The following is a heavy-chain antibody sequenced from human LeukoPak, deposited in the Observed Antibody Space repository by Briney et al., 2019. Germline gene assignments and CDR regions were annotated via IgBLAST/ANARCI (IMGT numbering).Heavy chain of an antibody. CDR1: GGSFSSSSYY. CDR3: ARHFDRDGYTSNAFDI. D-gene: IGHD5-24*01. V-gene: IGHV4-39*01. CDR2: MYYSGST. J-gene: IGHJ3*02. Sequence: PSETLSLTCTVSGGSFSSSSYYWGWIRQPPGKGLEWIGSMYYSGSTYYNASLRSRVTISVDTSKNQFSLQLSSVTAADTAVYYCARHFDRDGYTSNAFDIWGQGTMVTVSS.